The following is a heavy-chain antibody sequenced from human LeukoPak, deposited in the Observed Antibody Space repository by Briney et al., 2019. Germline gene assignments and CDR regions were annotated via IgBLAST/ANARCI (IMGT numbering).Heavy chain of an antibody. CDR3: ARISLTDSSGYYYY. D-gene: IGHD3-22*01. J-gene: IGHJ4*02. V-gene: IGHV2-70*11. Sequence: RVSGPTLVNPTQTLTLTCTFSGFSLSTSGMCVSWIRQPPGKALEWLARIDWDDDKYYSTSLKTRPTISKDTSKNQVVLTMTNMDPVDTATYYCARISLTDSSGYYYYWGQGTPVTVSS. CDR1: GFSLSTSGMC. CDR2: IDWDDDK.